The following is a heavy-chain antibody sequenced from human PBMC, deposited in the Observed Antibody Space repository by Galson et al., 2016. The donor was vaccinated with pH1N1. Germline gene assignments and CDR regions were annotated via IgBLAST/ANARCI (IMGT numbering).Heavy chain of an antibody. CDR2: ISSTSTYI. D-gene: IGHD5-12*01. J-gene: IGHJ4*02. CDR3: GRGRYDYGWSGIDS. Sequence: SLRLSCAASGFTFSSYSINWVRQAPGKGLEWVASISSTSTYIYYADSVKGRFTISRDNAQGSLFLQMNSLRAEDTAMYYCGRGRYDYGWSGIDSWGQGTLATVSS. V-gene: IGHV3-21*04. CDR1: GFTFSSYS.